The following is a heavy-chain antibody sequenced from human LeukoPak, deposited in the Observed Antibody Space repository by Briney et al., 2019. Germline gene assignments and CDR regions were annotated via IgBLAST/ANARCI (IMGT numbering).Heavy chain of an antibody. Sequence: SVKVSCKASGGTFSSYAISWVPQAPGQGPEWIGRIIPIFGTANYAQKFQGRVTITTDESTSTAYMELSSLRSEETAVHYCARDYYYDSSGLDYWGQGTLVTVSS. D-gene: IGHD3-22*01. CDR1: GGTFSSYA. CDR3: ARDYYYDSSGLDY. V-gene: IGHV1-69*05. CDR2: IIPIFGTA. J-gene: IGHJ4*02.